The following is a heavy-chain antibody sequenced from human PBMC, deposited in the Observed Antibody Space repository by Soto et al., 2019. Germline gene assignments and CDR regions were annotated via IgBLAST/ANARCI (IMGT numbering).Heavy chain of an antibody. V-gene: IGHV3-23*01. CDR1: GFTFASYG. CDR3: AIVAVHSHGYSLGF. Sequence: GGSLRLSCAATGFTFASYGMMWVRQAPGKGLEWVSPISDSADSTYYADSVTGRVTISRDSPDNTMYLQMNSRRAEYTAIYYCAIVAVHSHGYSLGFWGQGALVTVSS. CDR2: ISDSADST. J-gene: IGHJ1*01. D-gene: IGHD6-13*01.